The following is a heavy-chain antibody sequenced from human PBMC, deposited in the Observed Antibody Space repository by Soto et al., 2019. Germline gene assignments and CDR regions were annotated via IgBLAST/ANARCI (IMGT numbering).Heavy chain of an antibody. CDR3: ARVIYDPGAYYWFAT. V-gene: IGHV2-26*01. Sequence: QVTLKESGPVLVKPTETLTLTCTVSDFSVNSPKMGVSWIRQPPGKALEWLAHSFSNGEQSYQTSLKSRLSISKDPSKSIMVLTMTAMDPVDTATYYCARVIYDPGAYYWFATWGKGTLVTVSS. CDR2: SFSNGEQ. J-gene: IGHJ5*02. CDR1: DFSVNSPKMG. D-gene: IGHD3-10*01.